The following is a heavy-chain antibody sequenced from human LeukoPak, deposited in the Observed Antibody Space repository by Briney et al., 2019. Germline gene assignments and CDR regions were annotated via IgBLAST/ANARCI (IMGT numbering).Heavy chain of an antibody. V-gene: IGHV3-7*01. CDR3: VRDPDYYDKRGYSH. Sequence: GGSLRLSCAASGFSFSSSWMTWVRQSPGKGLEWVANINQDGQEKYYADSVKGRFTISRDNAKNSVYLEMNSLRVEDTAVYYCVRDPDYYDKRGYSHRGQGTQVTVSS. J-gene: IGHJ4*02. CDR2: INQDGQEK. CDR1: GFSFSSSW. D-gene: IGHD3-22*01.